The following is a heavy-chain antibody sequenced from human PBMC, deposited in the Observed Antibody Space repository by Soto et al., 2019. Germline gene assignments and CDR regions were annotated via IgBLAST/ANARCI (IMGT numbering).Heavy chain of an antibody. CDR1: GGDINSYY. CDR2: IYSSGST. V-gene: IGHV4-4*07. J-gene: IGHJ5*02. D-gene: IGHD3-3*01. Sequence: SETLSLTSTVAGGDINSYYWTWIRQPAGKGLEWIGRIYSSGSTKYNPSLQSRVTMSLDTSKNQFSLRLTSVTAADTAVYYCARGQRFSDWFDPWGQGTLVTVSS. CDR3: ARGQRFSDWFDP.